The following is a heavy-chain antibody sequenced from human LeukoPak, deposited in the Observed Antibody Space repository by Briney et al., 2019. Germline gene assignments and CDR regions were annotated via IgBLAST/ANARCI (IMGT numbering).Heavy chain of an antibody. J-gene: IGHJ4*02. CDR3: AHKFFSSGYRGVNFDY. Sequence: SGPTLVNPTQTLTLTCTFSGFSLSTSGVGVGWIRQPPGKALEWLALIYWDDDKRYSPSLKSRLTITKDTSKNQVVLTMTNMDPVDTATYYCAHKFFSSGYRGVNFDYWGQGTLVTVSS. CDR1: GFSLSTSGVG. CDR2: IYWDDDK. V-gene: IGHV2-5*02. D-gene: IGHD3-22*01.